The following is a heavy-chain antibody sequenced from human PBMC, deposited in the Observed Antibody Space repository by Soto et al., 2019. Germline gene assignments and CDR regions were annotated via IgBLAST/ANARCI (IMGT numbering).Heavy chain of an antibody. D-gene: IGHD2-2*01. J-gene: IGHJ4*02. V-gene: IGHV3-48*03. Sequence: PGGSLRLSCAASEFTFSTYEFDWVRQAPGRGLEWISYISVSGNIIKYAESVKGRFTISRDNAENSLHLHMSNLRVDDTALYFCVRDTMRASAAASLDYWGQGTQVTVSS. CDR2: ISVSGNII. CDR3: VRDTMRASAAASLDY. CDR1: EFTFSTYE.